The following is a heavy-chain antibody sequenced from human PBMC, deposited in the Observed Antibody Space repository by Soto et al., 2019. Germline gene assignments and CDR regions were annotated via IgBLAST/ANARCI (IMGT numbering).Heavy chain of an antibody. Sequence: QVQLVQSGAEVKKPGASVKVSCKTSGYNFTTYGVSWVRQAPGQGLEWMGWISGHNGHTNYAQTFQGRVTMTTDTPTTTAYMELRSLRSDDTAVYYGASYQPYSTGYYYFDHWGQGTLAIVTS. CDR1: GYNFTTYG. CDR2: ISGHNGHT. J-gene: IGHJ4*02. D-gene: IGHD6-19*01. V-gene: IGHV1-18*01. CDR3: ASYQPYSTGYYYFDH.